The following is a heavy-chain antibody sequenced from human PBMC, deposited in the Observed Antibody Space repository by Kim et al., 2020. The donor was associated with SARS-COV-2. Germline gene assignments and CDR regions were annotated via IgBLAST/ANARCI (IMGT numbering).Heavy chain of an antibody. V-gene: IGHV3-33*01. D-gene: IGHD1-26*01. CDR1: GFTFSSYA. Sequence: GGSLRLSCVGSGFTFSSYAMHWVRQAPGKGLEWVASIWHDGSTTNYIDSVEGRFTISRDNSKSTLFLQMNSLRVEDTALFYCARARGSHHDHFLHWCQGT. CDR3: ARARGSHHDHFLH. CDR2: IWHDGSTT. J-gene: IGHJ1*01.